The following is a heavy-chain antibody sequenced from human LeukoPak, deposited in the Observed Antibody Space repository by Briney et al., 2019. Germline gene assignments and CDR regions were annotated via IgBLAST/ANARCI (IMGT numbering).Heavy chain of an antibody. Sequence: GGSLRLSCAASGFTFSSYEVNWVRQAPGEGLEWVSYISSSGSTISYADSVKGRFTVSRDNAKNSLYLQMDSLRAEDTAVYYCARDLALRGYGSDAFDIWGQGTMVTVSS. J-gene: IGHJ3*02. CDR1: GFTFSSYE. CDR2: ISSSGSTI. CDR3: ARDLALRGYGSDAFDI. V-gene: IGHV3-48*03. D-gene: IGHD5-12*01.